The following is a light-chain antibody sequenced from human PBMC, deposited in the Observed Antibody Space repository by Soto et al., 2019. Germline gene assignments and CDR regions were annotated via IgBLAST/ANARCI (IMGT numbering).Light chain of an antibody. V-gene: IGKV2-28*01. CDR2: VTS. Sequence: IVMTQSPLSLPVTPGESASISCRSSQSLLHSNGYHYLDWYVQKPGQSPQVLIYVTSRRASGVPDRFSGSGSGTDFTLEISRVEAEDAVIYYCMQALQPPLTFGQGTKLEIK. CDR3: MQALQPPLT. J-gene: IGKJ2*01. CDR1: QSLLHSNGYHY.